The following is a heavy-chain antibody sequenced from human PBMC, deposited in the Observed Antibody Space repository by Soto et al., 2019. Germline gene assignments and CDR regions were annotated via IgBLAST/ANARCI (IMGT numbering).Heavy chain of an antibody. V-gene: IGHV4-4*02. J-gene: IGHJ4*02. D-gene: IGHD3-10*01. CDR2: VFQSGKT. CDR1: GGSVSSTNW. Sequence: QVQLQESGPGLVKPSGTLSLTCSVSGGSVSSTNWWSWVRQAPGKGLVGIGEVFQSGKTYYNPSLKCRVSISLAPSKTQFSLQRPSVTPADPAVYFCPRVGSGVSIYFDSWGQGTLVPVS. CDR3: PRVGSGVSIYFDS.